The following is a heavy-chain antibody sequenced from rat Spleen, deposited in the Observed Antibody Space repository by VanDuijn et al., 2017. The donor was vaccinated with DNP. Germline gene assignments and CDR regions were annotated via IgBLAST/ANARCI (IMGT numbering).Heavy chain of an antibody. D-gene: IGHD1-2*01. CDR3: ARSDSYGFPY. Sequence: EVQLVESGGGLVQPGGSLKLSCAASGFTFSNYGMHWIRQAPTKGLEWVASISLIGDHTFYRDSVKGRFTISRDNAQSTLYLQMDSLRSEDTATYYCARSDSYGFPYWGQGTLVTVSS. J-gene: IGHJ3*01. CDR2: ISLIGDHT. V-gene: IGHV5-19*01. CDR1: GFTFSNYG.